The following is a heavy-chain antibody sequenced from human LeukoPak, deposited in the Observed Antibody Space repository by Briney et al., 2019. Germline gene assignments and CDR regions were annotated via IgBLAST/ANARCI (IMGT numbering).Heavy chain of an antibody. D-gene: IGHD5-18*01. CDR1: GGSISSYY. CDR2: IYTSGST. V-gene: IGHV4-4*07. Sequence: SETLSLTCTVSGGSISSYYWSWIRQPAGKGLEWIGRIYTSGSTNYNPSLKSRVTMSVDTSKNQFSLKLSSVTAADTAVYYCARAPVLGYSYGQYYFDYWGQGTLVTVSS. J-gene: IGHJ4*02. CDR3: ARAPVLGYSYGQYYFDY.